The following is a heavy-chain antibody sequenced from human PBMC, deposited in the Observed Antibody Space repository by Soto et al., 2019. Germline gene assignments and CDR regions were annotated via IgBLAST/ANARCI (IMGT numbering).Heavy chain of an antibody. D-gene: IGHD3-22*01. CDR1: GGSFSSFS. J-gene: IGHJ4*02. Sequence: QVILAQSGAEVKKPGSSVKVSCKVSGGSFSSFSINWVRQAPGQRFEWMGGIIPILGTANFTQKFQDRVTVTADESTATAYMTLSSLTSEDTAFYYCTSFDSNGYYPQNHYWGPGTQGTVSS. V-gene: IGHV1-69*01. CDR3: TSFDSNGYYPQNHY. CDR2: IIPILGTA.